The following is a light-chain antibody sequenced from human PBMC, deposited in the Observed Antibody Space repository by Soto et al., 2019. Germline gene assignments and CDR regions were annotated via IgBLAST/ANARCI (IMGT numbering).Light chain of an antibody. CDR3: QSYDSSNPVV. V-gene: IGLV6-57*04. J-gene: IGLJ2*01. CDR2: EDD. CDR1: SGSIASNY. Sequence: NFMLTQPHSVSESPGKTVTISCTRRSGSIASNYVQWYQQRPGSAPTTLIYEDDRRPSGVPDRFSGSIDRSSNPASLTISGLKTEDEADYYCQSYDSSNPVVFGGGTKLTVL.